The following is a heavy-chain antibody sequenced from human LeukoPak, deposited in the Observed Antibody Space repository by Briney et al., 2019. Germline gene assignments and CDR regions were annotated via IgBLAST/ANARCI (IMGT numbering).Heavy chain of an antibody. D-gene: IGHD6-19*01. Sequence: GGSLRASCAATGFTFRNYAMGWVRQAPGKGLEWVSVIIGSGDSTNYADSVEGRFTISRDNSKNTLYLQMNSLRAEDTAVYYCAKWGASVWSGRGYFDYWGQGTLVTVSS. V-gene: IGHV3-23*01. CDR1: GFTFRNYA. CDR2: IIGSGDST. J-gene: IGHJ4*02. CDR3: AKWGASVWSGRGYFDY.